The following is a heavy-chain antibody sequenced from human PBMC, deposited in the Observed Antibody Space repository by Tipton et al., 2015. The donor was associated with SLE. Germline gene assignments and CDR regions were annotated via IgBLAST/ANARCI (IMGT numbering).Heavy chain of an antibody. J-gene: IGHJ3*02. Sequence: TLSLTCAVSGYSISSGYYWGWVRQPPGKGLEWSGSSYNSGSTYYNPSHKSRVTISVDTSKNQFSLNLSPVPAADTAVYYCAREQRAVWKSAFDIWGQGTMVTVSS. CDR3: AREQRAVWKSAFDI. CDR1: GYSISSGYY. CDR2: SYNSGST. V-gene: IGHV4-38-2*02. D-gene: IGHD1-1*01.